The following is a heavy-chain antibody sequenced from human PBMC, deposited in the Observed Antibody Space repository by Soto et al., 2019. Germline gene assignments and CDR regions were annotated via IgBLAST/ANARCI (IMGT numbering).Heavy chain of an antibody. Sequence: GGSLRLSCAASGFTFSSYAMSWVRQAPGKGLEWVSAISGSGDNTYYADSVKGRFTISRDNSKNTLYLQMNSLRAEDTAVYYCAKVQYYDSSGYYTFGYWGQGTLVTVSS. J-gene: IGHJ4*02. D-gene: IGHD3-22*01. CDR3: AKVQYYDSSGYYTFGY. CDR2: ISGSGDNT. V-gene: IGHV3-23*01. CDR1: GFTFSSYA.